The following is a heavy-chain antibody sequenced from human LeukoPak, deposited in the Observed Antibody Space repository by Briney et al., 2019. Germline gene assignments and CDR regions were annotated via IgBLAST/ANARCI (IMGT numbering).Heavy chain of an antibody. Sequence: GGSLRLSCAASGFTFSSYSMNWVRQAPGKGPEWVSYISSSSSTIYYADSVKGRFTISRDNAKNPLYLQMNSLRAEDTAVYYCARLGYCSSTSCRGPSFDYWGQGTLVTVSS. CDR2: ISSSSSTI. D-gene: IGHD2-2*01. CDR3: ARLGYCSSTSCRGPSFDY. V-gene: IGHV3-48*01. CDR1: GFTFSSYS. J-gene: IGHJ4*02.